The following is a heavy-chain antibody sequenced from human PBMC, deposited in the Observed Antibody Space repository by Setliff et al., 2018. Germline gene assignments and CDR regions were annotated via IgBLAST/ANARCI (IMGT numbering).Heavy chain of an antibody. CDR3: RVWVDMIEVDS. D-gene: IGHD3-22*01. CDR1: GYSISSGHF. J-gene: IGHJ4*02. CDR2: IFHSGYT. Sequence: SETLSLTCGVSGYSISSGHFWGWIRQPPGKGLEWLGNIFHSGYTYYKPSLQSRVTMSVDTSKNQFSLKLTSVTAADTAVYYCRVWVDMIEVDSWAQGTLVTVPQ. V-gene: IGHV4-38-2*01.